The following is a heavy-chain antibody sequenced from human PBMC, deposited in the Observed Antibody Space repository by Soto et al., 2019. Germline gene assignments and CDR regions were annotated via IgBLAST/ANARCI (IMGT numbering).Heavy chain of an antibody. D-gene: IGHD6-6*01. V-gene: IGHV1-46*01. J-gene: IGHJ4*02. CDR3: ARNEASGLDY. CDR1: GYSFVNYY. CDR2: INPSGGST. Sequence: ASGKVSGRASGYSFVNYYVHCVRQAPGQGLEWMGFINPSGGSTSYAQKFQGRVTMTRDTSTSTVYMELSSLRSEDTALYYCARNEASGLDYWGQGTLVPVSS.